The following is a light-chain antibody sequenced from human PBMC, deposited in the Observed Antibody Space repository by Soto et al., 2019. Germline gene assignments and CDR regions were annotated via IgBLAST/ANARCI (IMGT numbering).Light chain of an antibody. V-gene: IGKV3D-15*01. CDR3: QHYNNWPPWT. Sequence: EMVMTQSPVTLSVSPGERATLSCRASQFVSSNLLVWYQQHPGQAPRLLLYGASSRANGIPDRFIGSGSGTELTLTISSLQSEDFAVYYCQHYNNWPPWTFGQGTKVDNK. CDR2: GAS. J-gene: IGKJ1*01. CDR1: QFVSSN.